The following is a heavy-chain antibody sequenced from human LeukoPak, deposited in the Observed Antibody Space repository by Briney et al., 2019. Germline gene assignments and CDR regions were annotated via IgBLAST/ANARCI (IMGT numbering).Heavy chain of an antibody. V-gene: IGHV4-4*07. CDR2: TYISVVI. CDR3: ARNLVVPAAMWFDP. J-gene: IGHJ5*02. CDR1: VGSTSSYS. Sequence: PSETLSLTCIVSVGSTSSYSSSCSRQPVGEGLGWIWRTYISVVITYNTSPKSRVNMSVEKSKKKISLKLSSVTAADTAVYYCARNLVVPAAMWFDPWGQGTLVTVSS. D-gene: IGHD2-2*01.